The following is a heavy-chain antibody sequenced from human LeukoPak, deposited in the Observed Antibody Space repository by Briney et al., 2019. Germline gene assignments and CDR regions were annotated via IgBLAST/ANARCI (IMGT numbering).Heavy chain of an antibody. D-gene: IGHD2-21*02. CDR2: IYYSGST. CDR1: GGSISSRSYY. J-gene: IGHJ4*02. Sequence: PSETLSLTCTVSGGSISSRSYYWGWIRQPPGKDLEWIGSIYYSGSTYYNPSLKSRITISIDTSKNQFSLRLTSVTAADTAVYYCAGEGPHCGADCYSFDYWGQGTLVTVSS. V-gene: IGHV4-39*07. CDR3: AGEGPHCGADCYSFDY.